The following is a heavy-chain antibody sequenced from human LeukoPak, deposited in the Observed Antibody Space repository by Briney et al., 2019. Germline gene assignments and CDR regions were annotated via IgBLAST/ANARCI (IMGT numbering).Heavy chain of an antibody. Sequence: GGSLRLSCAASGFTFSSYAMSWVRQAPGKGLEWVSAISGSGGSTYYADFVKGRFTISRDNSKNTLYLQMNSLRAEDTAVYYCAKDITSLWFGELSDYYYYGMDVWGQGTTVTVSS. J-gene: IGHJ6*02. V-gene: IGHV3-23*01. CDR3: AKDITSLWFGELSDYYYYGMDV. CDR1: GFTFSSYA. CDR2: ISGSGGST. D-gene: IGHD3-10*01.